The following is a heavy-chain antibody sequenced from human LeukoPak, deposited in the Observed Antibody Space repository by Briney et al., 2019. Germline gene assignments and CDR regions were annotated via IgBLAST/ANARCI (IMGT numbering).Heavy chain of an antibody. J-gene: IGHJ4*02. Sequence: GGSLRLSCEASGFTFSNYWMKWVRKAPGKGLVWVSRINNDGRTTWYADAVKGRFTVSRDNAKSTLYLQMNSLRADDMGVYYCARSATAAADYWGQGTLVTVSS. V-gene: IGHV3-74*01. CDR3: ARSATAAADY. CDR1: GFTFSNYW. D-gene: IGHD6-13*01. CDR2: INNDGRTT.